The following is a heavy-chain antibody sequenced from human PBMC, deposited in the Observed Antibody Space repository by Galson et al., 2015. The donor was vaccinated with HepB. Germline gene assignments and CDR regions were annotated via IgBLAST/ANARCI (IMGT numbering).Heavy chain of an antibody. J-gene: IGHJ4*02. Sequence: SVKVSCKASGGTFSRYAISWVRQAPGQGLEWMGGIIPIFGTANYAQKFQGRVTITADKSASTAYMELSSLRSEDAAVYYCASSTLRRRRGFSDYWGQGTLVTVSS. CDR3: ASSTLRRRRGFSDY. CDR2: IIPIFGTA. CDR1: GGTFSRYA. D-gene: IGHD2-2*01. V-gene: IGHV1-69*06.